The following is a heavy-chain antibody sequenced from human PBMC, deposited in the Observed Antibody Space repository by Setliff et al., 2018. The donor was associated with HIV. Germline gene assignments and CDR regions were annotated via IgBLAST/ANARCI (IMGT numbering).Heavy chain of an antibody. V-gene: IGHV4-4*07. CDR2: VSSRGDT. Sequence: PSETLSLTCTVSDSGTYYWSWIRQPAGKGLEWIGRVSSRGDTNYNPSLKSRVTMSVDTSKNQFSLKLTSVTAADTAVYYCAGFRGGSFVSWGQGTLVTVSS. D-gene: IGHD2-15*01. CDR1: DSGTYY. CDR3: AGFRGGSFVS. J-gene: IGHJ5*01.